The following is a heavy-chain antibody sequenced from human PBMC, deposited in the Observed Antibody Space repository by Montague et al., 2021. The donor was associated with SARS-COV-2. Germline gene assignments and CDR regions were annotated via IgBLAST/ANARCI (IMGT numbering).Heavy chain of an antibody. CDR2: ISSSSSYI. J-gene: IGHJ4*02. CDR1: GFTFSSYS. V-gene: IGHV3-21*01. Sequence: SLRLSFAASGFTFSSYSMNWVRQAPGKGLEWVSSISSSSSYIYYADSVKGRFTISRDNAKNSLYLQMNSLRAEDTAVYYCARAGTHYDILTGYAELGYFDYWGQGTLVTVSS. D-gene: IGHD3-9*01. CDR3: ARAGTHYDILTGYAELGYFDY.